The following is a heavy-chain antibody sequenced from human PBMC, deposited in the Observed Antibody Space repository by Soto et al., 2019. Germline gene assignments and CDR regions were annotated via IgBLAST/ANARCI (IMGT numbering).Heavy chain of an antibody. V-gene: IGHV3-11*01. CDR1: GFTFSDYY. CDR2: VSSSGTTM. D-gene: IGHD7-27*01. CDR3: ARTNWGPYYYYGMDV. Sequence: QVQLVESRGGLVKPGGSLRLSCAASGFTFSDYYMSWIRQAPGKVLEWVSYVSSSGTTMYYADSVKGRFTISRDNAKKSLYLQMNSLRAEDTAVYYCARTNWGPYYYYGMDVWGQGTTVTVSS. J-gene: IGHJ6*02.